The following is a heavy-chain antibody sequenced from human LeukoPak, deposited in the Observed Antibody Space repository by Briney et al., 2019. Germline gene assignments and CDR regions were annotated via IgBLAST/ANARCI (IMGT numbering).Heavy chain of an antibody. CDR2: ISAYNGNT. Sequence: ASVKVSCKASGYTFTNYGISWVRQAPGQGLEWMGWISAYNGNTNYTQKLQGRVTMTTDTSTSTAYMELRSLRSDDTAVYYCARDRDYYGSGKLRYFDFWGQGTLVTVSS. CDR1: GYTFTNYG. CDR3: ARDRDYYGSGKLRYFDF. D-gene: IGHD3-10*01. J-gene: IGHJ4*02. V-gene: IGHV1-18*01.